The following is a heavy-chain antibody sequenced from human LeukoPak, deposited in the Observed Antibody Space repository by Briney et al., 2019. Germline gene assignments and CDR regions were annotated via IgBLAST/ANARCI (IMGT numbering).Heavy chain of an antibody. J-gene: IGHJ3*02. CDR3: ARVWEGCSSTSCRNDAFDI. Sequence: ASVKVSCKASGYTFTGYYMHWVRQAPGQGLEWMGWINPNSGGTNYAQKFQGRVTMTRDTSISTAYMELSRLRSDDTAVYYCARVWEGCSSTSCRNDAFDIWGQGTMVTVSS. CDR1: GYTFTGYY. V-gene: IGHV1-2*02. CDR2: INPNSGGT. D-gene: IGHD2-2*01.